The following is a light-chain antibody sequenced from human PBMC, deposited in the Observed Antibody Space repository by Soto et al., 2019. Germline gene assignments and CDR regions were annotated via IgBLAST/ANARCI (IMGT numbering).Light chain of an antibody. Sequence: DIQMTQSPSSLYASVGDSVTITCRVSQDISSYLNWYRQKPGKAPKLLIYNASNLQSGVPSRFSGSGSGTDFTFTISSLEPEDIATYYCQQHSNGTTFGQGTRLEIK. CDR3: QQHSNGTT. CDR2: NAS. CDR1: QDISSY. V-gene: IGKV1-33*01. J-gene: IGKJ5*01.